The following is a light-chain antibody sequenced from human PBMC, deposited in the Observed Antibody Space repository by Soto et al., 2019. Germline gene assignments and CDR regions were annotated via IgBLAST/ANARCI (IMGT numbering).Light chain of an antibody. CDR1: QSVSTN. V-gene: IGKV3-15*01. J-gene: IGKJ4*01. Sequence: EIVMTQSPVTLSVSPGERATLSCRASQSVSTNLAWYQQKPGQAPRLLIYGASTRATDIPARFSGSGSVTAFTLTISSLPSEDFAVYYCHQDNNWPLTFGGGTKVDIK. CDR2: GAS. CDR3: HQDNNWPLT.